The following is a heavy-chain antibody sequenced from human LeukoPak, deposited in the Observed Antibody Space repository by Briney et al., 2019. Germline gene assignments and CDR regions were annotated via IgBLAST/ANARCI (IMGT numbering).Heavy chain of an antibody. D-gene: IGHD6-13*01. CDR2: ISISGDST. CDR1: GFTFSSYG. V-gene: IGHV3-23*01. CDR3: ATLSVAAADWDDDY. Sequence: GGSLRLSCAASGFTFSSYGMSWVRQAPRKGLEWVSGISISGDSTYYADSVKGRFTISRDNSKNGLYLQMNRLRAEDTAVYYCATLSVAAADWDDDYWGQGTLLTVSS. J-gene: IGHJ4*02.